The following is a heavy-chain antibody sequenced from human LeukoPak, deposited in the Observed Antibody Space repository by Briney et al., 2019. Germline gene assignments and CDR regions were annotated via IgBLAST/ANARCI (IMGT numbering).Heavy chain of an antibody. Sequence: ASVKVSFKASGYTFTIYYMHWVRQAPGQGLEWMGIINPSGGSTSYAQKFQGRVTITRDMSTSTVYMELSSLRSEDTAVYYCARGSMAVAGDFDYWGQGTLVTVSS. D-gene: IGHD6-19*01. V-gene: IGHV1-46*01. CDR1: GYTFTIYY. J-gene: IGHJ4*02. CDR2: INPSGGST. CDR3: ARGSMAVAGDFDY.